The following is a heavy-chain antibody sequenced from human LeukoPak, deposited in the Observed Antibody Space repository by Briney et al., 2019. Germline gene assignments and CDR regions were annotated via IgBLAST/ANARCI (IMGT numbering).Heavy chain of an antibody. CDR2: ISSSGSTI. J-gene: IGHJ4*02. V-gene: IGHV3-48*03. CDR3: ASPRYYDSSGYFDY. Sequence: PGGSLRLSCAASGFTFSSYEMNWVRQAPGKGLEWVSYISSSGSTIYYADSVKGRFTIFRDNAKNSLYLQMNSLRAEDTAVYYCASPRYYDSSGYFDYWGQGTLVTVSS. D-gene: IGHD3-22*01. CDR1: GFTFSSYE.